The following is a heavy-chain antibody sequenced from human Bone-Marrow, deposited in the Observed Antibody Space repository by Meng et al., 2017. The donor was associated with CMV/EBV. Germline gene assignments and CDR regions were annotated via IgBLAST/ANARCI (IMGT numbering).Heavy chain of an antibody. CDR3: AKEGYYGSGYGMDV. Sequence: GESLKISRAASGFPFSSYGMHWVRQAPGKGLEWVAFIRYDGSNKYYADSVKGRFTISRDNSKNTLYLQMNSLRAEDTAVYYCAKEGYYGSGYGMDVWGQGTTVTGSS. V-gene: IGHV3-30*02. D-gene: IGHD3-10*01. CDR1: GFPFSSYG. J-gene: IGHJ6*02. CDR2: IRYDGSNK.